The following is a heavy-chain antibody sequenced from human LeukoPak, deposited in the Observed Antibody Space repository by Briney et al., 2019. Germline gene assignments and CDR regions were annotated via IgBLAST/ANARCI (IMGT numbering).Heavy chain of an antibody. CDR1: GDTFILYT. J-gene: IGHJ4*02. D-gene: IGHD2-15*01. CDR3: ARDHCTPGTCLGGH. V-gene: IGHV1-69*04. Sequence: ASVQVSRKHSGDTFILYTFSWVRLAPGQGLEWIGRIIPSLDVANYAQKFQGRVTLSVDRDTATTYMEVTSLRSEDTAIYYCARDHCTPGTCLGGHWGQGTLVTVSS. CDR2: IIPSLDVA.